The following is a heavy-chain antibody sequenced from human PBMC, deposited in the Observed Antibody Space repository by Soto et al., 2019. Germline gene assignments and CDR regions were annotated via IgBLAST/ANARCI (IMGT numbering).Heavy chain of an antibody. CDR2: IDPSDSYT. J-gene: IGHJ6*02. CDR3: ASCAYYYGMDV. Sequence: RASVKVSCKASGYTFTSYDINWVRQATGQGLEWMGWIDPSDSYTNYSPSFQGHVTISADKSISTAYLQWSSLKASDTAMYYCASCAYYYGMDVWGQGTTVTVSS. CDR1: GYTFTSYD. V-gene: IGHV5-10-1*01.